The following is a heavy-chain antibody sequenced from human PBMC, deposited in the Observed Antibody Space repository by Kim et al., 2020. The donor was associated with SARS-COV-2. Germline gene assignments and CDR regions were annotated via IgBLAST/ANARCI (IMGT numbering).Heavy chain of an antibody. CDR3: AKGQDSFGAVDY. CDR1: GFTFSSYA. CDR2: IYSDGSPT. J-gene: IGHJ4*02. Sequence: GGSLRLSCAASGFTFSSYAMTRVRQAPGRGLEWVSVIYSDGSPTYYADSVKGRFTVSRDNSKNTLFLQMNSLRAEDTARYYCAKGQDSFGAVDYWGQGTLVTVSS. V-gene: IGHV3-23*03. D-gene: IGHD3-3*01.